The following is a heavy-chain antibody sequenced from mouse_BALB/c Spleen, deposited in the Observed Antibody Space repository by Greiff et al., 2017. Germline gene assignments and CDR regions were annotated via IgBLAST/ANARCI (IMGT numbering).Heavy chain of an antibody. CDR3: ARSGYFYYAMDY. J-gene: IGHJ4*01. Sequence: EVMLVESGGGLVKPGGSLKLSCAASGFTFSSYAMSWVRQSPEKRLEWVAEISSGGSYTYYPDTVTGRFTISRDNAKNTLYLEMSSLRSEDTAMYYCARSGYFYYAMDYWGQGTSVTVSS. V-gene: IGHV5-9-4*01. D-gene: IGHD2-3*01. CDR2: ISSGGSYT. CDR1: GFTFSSYA.